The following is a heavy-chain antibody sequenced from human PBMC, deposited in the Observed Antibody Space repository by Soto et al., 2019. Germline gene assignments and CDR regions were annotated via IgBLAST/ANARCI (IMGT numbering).Heavy chain of an antibody. Sequence: SETLSLTCTVSGGSISSSSYYWGWIRQPPGKGLEWIGSTYYSGSTYYNPSLKSRVTISVDTSKNQFSLKLSSVTAADTAVYYRARASGWYYFDYWGQGTLVTSPQ. CDR2: TYYSGST. J-gene: IGHJ4*02. CDR1: GGSISSSSYY. CDR3: ARASGWYYFDY. D-gene: IGHD6-19*01. V-gene: IGHV4-39*07.